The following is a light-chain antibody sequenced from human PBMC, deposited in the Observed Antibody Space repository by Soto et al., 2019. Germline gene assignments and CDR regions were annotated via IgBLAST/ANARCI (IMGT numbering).Light chain of an antibody. CDR1: QSISSY. V-gene: IGKV1-39*01. CDR3: QQSYSTPPENT. CDR2: AAS. Sequence: DIQMTQSPSSLSASVGDRVTITCRASQSISSYLNWYQQKPGKAPKLLIYAASSLQSGVPSRFSGSGSGTDFSLTISSLQPEDFATYNCQQSYSTPPENTFGHGTKLEIK. J-gene: IGKJ2*01.